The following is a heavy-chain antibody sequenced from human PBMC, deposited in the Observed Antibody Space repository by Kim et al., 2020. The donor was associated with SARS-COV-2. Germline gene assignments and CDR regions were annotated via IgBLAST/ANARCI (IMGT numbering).Heavy chain of an antibody. D-gene: IGHD3-10*01. J-gene: IGHJ4*02. Sequence: GGSLRLSCAASGFTFSSYEMNWVRQAPGKGLEWVSYISGSGSTIYYADSVKGRFTISRDNAKNSLYLQMNSLRVEDTAVYYCARENMVRGIIIISFFDYWGQGSLVTVSS. CDR3: ARENMVRGIIIISFFDY. V-gene: IGHV3-48*03. CDR2: ISGSGSTI. CDR1: GFTFSSYE.